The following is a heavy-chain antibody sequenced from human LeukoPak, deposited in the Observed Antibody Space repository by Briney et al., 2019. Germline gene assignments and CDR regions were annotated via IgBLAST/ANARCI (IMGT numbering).Heavy chain of an antibody. J-gene: IGHJ4*02. CDR2: INPKSGGA. Sequence: GASVKVSCKASGYTFTDYYIHWVRQAPGQGLEWMGWINPKSGGANYAQKFQGTVTMTRDTSISTAYMGLSRLRFDDTAVYYCARDNYGTLDYWGQGTLVTVSS. CDR1: GYTFTDYY. D-gene: IGHD3-10*01. V-gene: IGHV1-2*02. CDR3: ARDNYGTLDY.